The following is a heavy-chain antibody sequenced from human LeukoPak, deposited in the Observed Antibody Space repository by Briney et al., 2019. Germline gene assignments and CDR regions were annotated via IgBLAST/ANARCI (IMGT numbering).Heavy chain of an antibody. Sequence: PSETLSLTCTVSGGSISSYYWSWIRQPPGKGLEWIGYLYYRGSTTYNPSLKSRVTISIDTSKNQFSLKLSSVTAADTAVYYCARDLRVGGRSGWYAFDVWGQGTMVTVSS. J-gene: IGHJ3*01. CDR1: GGSISSYY. CDR3: ARDLRVGGRSGWYAFDV. D-gene: IGHD6-19*01. CDR2: LYYRGST. V-gene: IGHV4-59*01.